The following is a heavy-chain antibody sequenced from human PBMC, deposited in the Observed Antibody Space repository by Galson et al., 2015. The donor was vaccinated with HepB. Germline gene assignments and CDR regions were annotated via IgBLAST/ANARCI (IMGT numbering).Heavy chain of an antibody. CDR2: MNPNSGHT. CDR3: ARVDCTSSSCYFDY. J-gene: IGHJ4*02. D-gene: IGHD2-2*01. V-gene: IGHV1-8*02. CDR1: GHTLTSYD. Sequence: SVKVSCKASGHTLTSYDINWVRQATGQGLEWMGWMNPNSGHTGYAQKFQGRLTMTRNTSISTAYLELNSLRSEDTAVYYCARVDCTSSSCYFDYWGQETLVTVSS.